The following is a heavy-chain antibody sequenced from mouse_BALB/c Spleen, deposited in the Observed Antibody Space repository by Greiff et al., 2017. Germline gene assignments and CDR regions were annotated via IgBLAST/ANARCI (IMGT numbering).Heavy chain of an antibody. CDR2: IDTSDSYT. D-gene: IGHD2-4*01. CDR1: GYTFTDYW. CDR3: ARGRDDYDVPAY. Sequence: QVQLQQPGAELVMPGASVKMSCKASGYTFTDYWMHWVKQRPGQGLEWIGSIDTSDSYTSYNQKFKGKATLTVDESSSTAYMQLSSLTSEDSAVYYSARGRDDYDVPAYWGQGTLVTVSA. J-gene: IGHJ3*01. V-gene: IGHV1-69*01.